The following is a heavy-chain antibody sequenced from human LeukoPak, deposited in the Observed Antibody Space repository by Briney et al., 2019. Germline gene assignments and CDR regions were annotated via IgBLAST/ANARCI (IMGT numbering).Heavy chain of an antibody. D-gene: IGHD6-13*01. V-gene: IGHV4-59*01. CDR1: GGSISSYY. CDR2: IYYSGST. CDR3: ASTQGDIAAAGTGFDP. J-gene: IGHJ5*02. Sequence: PSETLSLTCTVSGGSISSYYWSWIRQPPGKGLEWIGYIYYSGSTNYNPSLKSRVTISVDTSKNQFSLKLSSVTAADTAVYYCASTQGDIAAAGTGFDPWGQGTLVTVSS.